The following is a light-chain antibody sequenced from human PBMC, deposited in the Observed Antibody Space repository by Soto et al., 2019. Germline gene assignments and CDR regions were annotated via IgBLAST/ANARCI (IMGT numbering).Light chain of an antibody. Sequence: QSALTQPASVSASPGQSITISCTGTSSDVGAYNFVSWYQQHPGKAPKLMIYDVSNRPSGVSNRFSGSKSGYTASLIISGLQAEDEADYYCSSYTSSSTLVFGGGTQLTVL. CDR1: SSDVGAYNF. CDR3: SSYTSSSTLV. V-gene: IGLV2-14*01. CDR2: DVS. J-gene: IGLJ2*01.